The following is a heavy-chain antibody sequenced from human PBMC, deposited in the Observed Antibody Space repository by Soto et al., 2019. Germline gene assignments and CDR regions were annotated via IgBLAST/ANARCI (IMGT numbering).Heavy chain of an antibody. CDR1: GYTFTSYG. CDR2: ISAYNGNT. D-gene: IGHD3-10*01. CDR3: ARVPMVRGVENWLDP. V-gene: IGHV1-18*01. J-gene: IGHJ5*02. Sequence: ASVNVSCKASGYTFTSYGVSWVRQAPGQGLEWMGWISAYNGNTNYAQKLQGRVTMTTDTSTSTAYMELRSLRSDDTAVYYCARVPMVRGVENWLDPWGQGTLVTVSS.